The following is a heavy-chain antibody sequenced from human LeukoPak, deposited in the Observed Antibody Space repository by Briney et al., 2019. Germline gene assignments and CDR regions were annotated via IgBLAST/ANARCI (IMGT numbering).Heavy chain of an antibody. V-gene: IGHV4-59*01. CDR1: VGSISSYY. CDR3: ARTLSFDGYGDY. D-gene: IGHD5-24*01. CDR2: IYYSGST. Sequence: SETLSLTCTVSVGSISSYYWSWIRQPPGKGLEWIGYIYYSGSTNYNPSLKSRVTISVDTSKNQFSLKLTSVTAADTAVYYCARTLSFDGYGDYWGQGTLVTVSS. J-gene: IGHJ4*02.